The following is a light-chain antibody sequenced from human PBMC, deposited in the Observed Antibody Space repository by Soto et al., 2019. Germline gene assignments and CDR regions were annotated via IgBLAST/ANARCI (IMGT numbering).Light chain of an antibody. Sequence: DIQMTQTPSSLSASVGDRVTITGRASQSISTYFIWYQQKPGKAPKLLIYATSSLQSGVPSRFSGSGSGTDFTLTISSLQPEDFATYYCQQSYSTPPGTFGQGTKV. CDR2: ATS. CDR1: QSISTY. V-gene: IGKV1-39*01. J-gene: IGKJ1*01. CDR3: QQSYSTPPGT.